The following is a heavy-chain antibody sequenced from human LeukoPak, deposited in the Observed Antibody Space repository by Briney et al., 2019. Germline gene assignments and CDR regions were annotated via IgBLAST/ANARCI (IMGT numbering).Heavy chain of an antibody. CDR1: GFTFSTYS. D-gene: IGHD3-22*01. CDR3: AGGDSGYSRF. J-gene: IGHJ4*02. Sequence: GGSLRLSCAASGFTFSTYSMNWVRQAPGKGLEWVSSISSSSSYIYYADSVKGRFTISRDNAKNTLYLQMNSLRAEDTAVYYCAGGDSGYSRFWGQGTLVTVSS. CDR2: ISSSSSYI. V-gene: IGHV3-21*01.